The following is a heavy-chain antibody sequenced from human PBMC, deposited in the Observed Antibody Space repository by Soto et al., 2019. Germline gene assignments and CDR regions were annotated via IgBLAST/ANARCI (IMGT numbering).Heavy chain of an antibody. CDR1: GFTFSSYD. Sequence: GVSLRLSCAASGFTFSSYDMHWVRQATGKGLEWVSAIGTAGDPYYPGSVKGRFTISRENAKNSLYLQMNSLRAGDTAVYYCARGGRHDSSGYYYEEAFDIWGQGTMVTVSS. CDR2: IGTAGDP. V-gene: IGHV3-13*05. D-gene: IGHD3-22*01. J-gene: IGHJ3*02. CDR3: ARGGRHDSSGYYYEEAFDI.